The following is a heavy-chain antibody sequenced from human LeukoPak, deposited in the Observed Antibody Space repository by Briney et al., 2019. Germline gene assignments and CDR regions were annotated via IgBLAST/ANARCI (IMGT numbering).Heavy chain of an antibody. Sequence: SETLSLTCTVSGGSISTYYWIWIRQPPGRGLEWIGYIYYSGITDYSPSLKSRVTISIDTSKKQFSLKLSSVTAADTAVYYCARWEASRVAFDIWGQGTLVTVSS. V-gene: IGHV4-59*01. J-gene: IGHJ3*02. D-gene: IGHD1-26*01. CDR3: ARWEASRVAFDI. CDR2: IYYSGIT. CDR1: GGSISTYY.